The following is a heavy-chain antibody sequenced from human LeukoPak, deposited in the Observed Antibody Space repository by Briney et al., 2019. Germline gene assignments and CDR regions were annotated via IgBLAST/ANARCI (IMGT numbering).Heavy chain of an antibody. Sequence: TSETLSLTCTVSGGSISSYYWSWIRQPAGKGLEWIGRIYTSGSTNYNPSLKSRVTMSVDTSKNQFSLKLSSVTAADTAVYYCARFVGARHYYYMDVWGKGTTVTVSS. D-gene: IGHD1-26*01. CDR3: ARFVGARHYYYMDV. V-gene: IGHV4-4*07. CDR1: GGSISSYY. CDR2: IYTSGST. J-gene: IGHJ6*03.